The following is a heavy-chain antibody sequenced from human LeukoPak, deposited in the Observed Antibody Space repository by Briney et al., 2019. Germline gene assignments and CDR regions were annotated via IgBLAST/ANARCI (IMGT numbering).Heavy chain of an antibody. CDR3: TVRGVGATTFLASFDY. D-gene: IGHD1-26*01. CDR1: GFTFSGSA. V-gene: IGHV3-73*01. CDR2: IRSKANSYAT. J-gene: IGHJ4*02. Sequence: GGSLRLSCAASGFTFSGSAMHWVRQASGKGLEWVGRIRSKANSYATAYAASVKGRFTISRDDSKNTAYLQMNSLKTEDTAVYYCTVRGVGATTFLASFDYWGQGTLVTVSS.